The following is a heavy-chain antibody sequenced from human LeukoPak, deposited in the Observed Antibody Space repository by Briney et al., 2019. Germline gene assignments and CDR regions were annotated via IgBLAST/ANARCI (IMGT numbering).Heavy chain of an antibody. J-gene: IGHJ6*03. Sequence: SVKVSCKASGGTFSSYGISWVRQAPGQGLEWMGGIIPIFGTPNYAQKFQGRVTITADESTSTAYMELSSLRSEDTAVYYCARGPGLATIWSRYYMDVWGKGTTVTISS. D-gene: IGHD5-12*01. CDR3: ARGPGLATIWSRYYMDV. CDR1: GGTFSSYG. CDR2: IIPIFGTP. V-gene: IGHV1-69*13.